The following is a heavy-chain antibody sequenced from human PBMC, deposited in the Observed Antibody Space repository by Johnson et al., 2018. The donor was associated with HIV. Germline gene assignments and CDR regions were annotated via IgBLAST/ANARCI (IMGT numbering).Heavy chain of an antibody. J-gene: IGHJ3*01. CDR1: GFTVSSNY. Sequence: QVQLVESGGGLIQPGGSLRLSCAASGFTVSSNYMSWVRQAPGKGLEWVAVISYDGSNKYYADSVKGRFTISRDNSKNTLYLQMNSLRAEDTAVYYCAKDKVDTAMVSDVWGQGTVVTVSS. CDR2: ISYDGSNK. V-gene: IGHV3-30*18. D-gene: IGHD5-18*01. CDR3: AKDKVDTAMVSDV.